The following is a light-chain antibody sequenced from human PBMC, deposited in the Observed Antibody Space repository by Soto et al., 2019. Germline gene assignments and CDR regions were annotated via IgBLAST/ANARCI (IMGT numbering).Light chain of an antibody. CDR2: DAS. CDR3: HCYITYPWT. CDR1: QSCRNS. V-gene: IGKV1-5*01. Sequence: DLRITQSPSTLSASVEDRVTITCRASQSCRNSLALYQQKSGKAPSLLIYDASTFQSGVPSRFSGSGSGTEFSHSFSSLEPEDFATYGCHCYITYPWTFAQGTKVDI. J-gene: IGKJ1*01.